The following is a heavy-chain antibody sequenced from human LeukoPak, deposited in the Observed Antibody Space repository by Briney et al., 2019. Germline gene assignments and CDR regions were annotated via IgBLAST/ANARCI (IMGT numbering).Heavy chain of an antibody. J-gene: IGHJ4*02. Sequence: GESLRLSCAASGFTFTSYWMSWVRQAPGKGLEWLANIKEDGSDKYNVDSGKGRFTHARDNAKNSLYLQMNNLRVEDTAVFYCARAGYTSRFDYWGQGTLVTVSS. CDR1: GFTFTSYW. D-gene: IGHD6-19*01. V-gene: IGHV3-7*04. CDR2: IKEDGSDK. CDR3: ARAGYTSRFDY.